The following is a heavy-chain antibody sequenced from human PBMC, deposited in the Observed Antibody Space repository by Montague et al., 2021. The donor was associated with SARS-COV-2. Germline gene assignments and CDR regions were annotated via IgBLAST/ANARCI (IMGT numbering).Heavy chain of an antibody. Sequence: SETLSLTCAVYGGSFSGSYWNWIRHPPGRGLEWIGEINHSGSTNYNPSLKSRATMSVDTSKNQFSLKLSSVTAADTAVYYCAGGARQGDGLRHGSFDSWGQGTLVTVSS. CDR3: AGGARQGDGLRHGSFDS. D-gene: IGHD2-21*01. CDR1: GGSFSGSY. V-gene: IGHV4-34*01. J-gene: IGHJ4*02. CDR2: INHSGST.